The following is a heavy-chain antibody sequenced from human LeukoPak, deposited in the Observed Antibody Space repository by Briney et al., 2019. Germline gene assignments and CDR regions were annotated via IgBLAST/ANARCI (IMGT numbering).Heavy chain of an antibody. CDR3: ARGERWGDY. CDR2: IIPILGIA. J-gene: IGHJ4*02. V-gene: IGHV1-69*04. CDR1: GGTFSSYA. Sequence: SVKVSCKASGGTFSSYAISWVRQAPGQGLEWRGRIIPILGIANYAQKFQGRVTITADKSTSTAYMELSSLRSEDTAVYYCARGERWGDYWGQGTLVTVSS. D-gene: IGHD5-24*01.